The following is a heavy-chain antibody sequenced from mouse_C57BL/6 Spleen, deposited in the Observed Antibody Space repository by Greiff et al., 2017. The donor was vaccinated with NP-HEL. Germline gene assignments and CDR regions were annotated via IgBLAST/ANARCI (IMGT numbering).Heavy chain of an antibody. Sequence: VQLQQSGPELVKPGASVKISCKASGYAFSSSWMNWVKQRPGKGLEWIGRIYPGDGDTNYNGKFKGKATLTADKSSSTAYMQLSSLTSEDSAVYFCAREGVLLRYPYYAMDYWGQGTSVTVSS. J-gene: IGHJ4*01. V-gene: IGHV1-82*01. CDR2: IYPGDGDT. CDR3: AREGVLLRYPYYAMDY. D-gene: IGHD1-1*01. CDR1: GYAFSSSW.